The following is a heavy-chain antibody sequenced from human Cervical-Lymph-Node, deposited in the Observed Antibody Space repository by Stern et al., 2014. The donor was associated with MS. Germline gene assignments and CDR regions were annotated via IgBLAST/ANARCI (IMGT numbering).Heavy chain of an antibody. CDR1: GFTFSSYA. CDR2: ISGSGGST. Sequence: VQLVESGGGLVQPGGSLRLSCAASGFTFSSYAMSWVRQAPGQGLEWVSGISGSGGSTYYADSVKGLFTISRDNSKNTLYLQMNSLRAEDTAVYYCAKEPGIAVAGPSFDYWGQGTLVTVSS. D-gene: IGHD6-19*01. J-gene: IGHJ4*02. V-gene: IGHV3-23*04. CDR3: AKEPGIAVAGPSFDY.